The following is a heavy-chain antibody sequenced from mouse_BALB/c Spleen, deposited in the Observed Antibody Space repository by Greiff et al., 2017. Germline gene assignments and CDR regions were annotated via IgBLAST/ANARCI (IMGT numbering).Heavy chain of an antibody. CDR1: GFTFSSYA. Sequence: EVMLVESGGGLVKPGGSLKLSCAASGFTFSSYAMSWVRQTPEKRLEWVASISSGGSTYYPDSVKGRFTISRDNARNILYLQMSSLRSEDTAMYYCARGRDGYSYFDYWGQGTTLTVSS. J-gene: IGHJ2*01. CDR3: ARGRDGYSYFDY. V-gene: IGHV5-6-5*01. D-gene: IGHD2-3*01. CDR2: ISSGGST.